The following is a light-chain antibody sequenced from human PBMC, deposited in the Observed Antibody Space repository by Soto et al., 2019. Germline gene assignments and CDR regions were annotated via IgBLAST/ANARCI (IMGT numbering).Light chain of an antibody. V-gene: IGKV3-11*01. Sequence: VLTQSPATLSLSPGERATLSCRASQSVSSHLAWFQQRPGQAPRLLIYDASNRATGIPARFSGSGSGTDFTLTISSLEPEDFAVYYCQQRSNWPPITFGQGTRLEIK. J-gene: IGKJ5*01. CDR2: DAS. CDR3: QQRSNWPPIT. CDR1: QSVSSH.